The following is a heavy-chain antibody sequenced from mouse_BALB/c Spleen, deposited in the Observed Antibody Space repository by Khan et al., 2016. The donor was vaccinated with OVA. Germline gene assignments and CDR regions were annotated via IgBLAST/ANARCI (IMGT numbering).Heavy chain of an antibody. CDR2: TNPTNGRT. CDR1: GYTFTSYW. J-gene: IGHJ2*01. CDR3: AIIKKIGATYDDY. V-gene: IGHV1S81*02. Sequence: QVQLQQPGAELVKAGASVKMSCKASGYTFTSYWMHWVKQRLGQGLEWFAETNPTNGRTYYNEKFKSKATLTVDTSSSHAYLLLRGPTFENSAVDYCAIIKKIGATYDDYGGQGTTLTVSA. D-gene: IGHD1-1*01.